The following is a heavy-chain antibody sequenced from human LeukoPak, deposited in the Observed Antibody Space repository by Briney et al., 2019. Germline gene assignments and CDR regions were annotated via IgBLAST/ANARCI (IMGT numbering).Heavy chain of an antibody. Sequence: GVSLRLSCAASGFTFNSYAMSWVRQAPGKGLEWVSAITDTGGDTYHADSVKGRFTISRDNSKNTLYLHMNTLRAEDTATYYCAKGSSSSRPYYFDHWAPGTLVTVSS. CDR1: GFTFNSYA. V-gene: IGHV3-23*01. D-gene: IGHD6-6*01. CDR2: ITDTGGDT. J-gene: IGHJ4*02. CDR3: AKGSSSSRPYYFDH.